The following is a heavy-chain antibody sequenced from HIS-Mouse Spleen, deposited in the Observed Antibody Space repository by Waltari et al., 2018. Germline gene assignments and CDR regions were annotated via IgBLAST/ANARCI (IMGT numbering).Heavy chain of an antibody. CDR3: ASYGMDV. J-gene: IGHJ6*02. Sequence: QVQLVQSGAEVKKPGASVKVSCKASGYTFTGYYMHWVRQAPGQGLEWMRWINPNSGGTNYVQQFQGRGTMTREVSISTGYMELSRVRSDDTAVYYCASYGMDVWGQGTTVTVSS. CDR2: INPNSGGT. V-gene: IGHV1-2*02. CDR1: GYTFTGYY.